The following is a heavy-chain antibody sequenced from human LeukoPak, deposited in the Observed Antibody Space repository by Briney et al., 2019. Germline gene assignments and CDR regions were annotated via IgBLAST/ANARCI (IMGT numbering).Heavy chain of an antibody. CDR1: GGSISSYY. CDR2: IYYSGST. V-gene: IGHV4-59*01. J-gene: IGHJ4*02. CDR3: AGRQYYYDSSGYQQPTGDY. D-gene: IGHD3-22*01. Sequence: SETLSLTCTVSGGSISSYYWSWIRQPPGKGLEWIGYIYYSGSTNYNPSLKSRVTISVDTSKNQFSLKLSSVTAADTAVYYCAGRQYYYDSSGYQQPTGDYWGQRTLVTVSS.